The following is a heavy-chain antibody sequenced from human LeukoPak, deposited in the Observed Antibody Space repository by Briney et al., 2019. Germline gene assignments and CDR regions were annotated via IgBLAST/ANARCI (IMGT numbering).Heavy chain of an antibody. J-gene: IGHJ4*02. CDR3: AMIITRSVDY. Sequence: GRSLRLSCAASGFTFSSYGMHWVRQAPGKGLEWVAVISYDGSNKYYADSVKGRFTISRDNSKNTLYLQMNSLRAEDTAVYYCAMIITRSVDYWGQGTLVTVSS. D-gene: IGHD3-10*01. CDR2: ISYDGSNK. V-gene: IGHV3-30*03. CDR1: GFTFSSYG.